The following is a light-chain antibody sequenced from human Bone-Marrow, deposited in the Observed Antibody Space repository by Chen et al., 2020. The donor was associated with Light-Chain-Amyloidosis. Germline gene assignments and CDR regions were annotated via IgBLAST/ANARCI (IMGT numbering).Light chain of an antibody. J-gene: IGLJ3*02. CDR2: DDS. Sequence: SYVLTQPSSVSVAPGQTATTACGGINIGSTSVHWYQQTPGQSPLLVVYDDSDRPSGIPERLSGSNSGNTATLTISRVEAGDEADYYCQVWDRSSDRPVFGGGTKLTVL. CDR1: NIGSTS. V-gene: IGLV3-21*02. CDR3: QVWDRSSDRPV.